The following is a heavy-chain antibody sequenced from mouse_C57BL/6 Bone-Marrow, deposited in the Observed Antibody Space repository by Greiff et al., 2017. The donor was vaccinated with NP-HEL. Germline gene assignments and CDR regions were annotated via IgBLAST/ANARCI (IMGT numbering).Heavy chain of an antibody. CDR3: ARITTVVGYYFDY. V-gene: IGHV1-76*01. J-gene: IGHJ2*01. CDR1: GYTFTDYY. D-gene: IGHD1-1*01. CDR2: IYPGSGNT. Sequence: QVQLQQSGAELVRPGASVKLSCKASGYTFTDYYINWVKQRPGQGLEWIARIYPGSGNTYYNEKFKGKATLTAEKSSSTAYMQLSSLTSEDSAFYFCARITTVVGYYFDYWGQGTTLTVSS.